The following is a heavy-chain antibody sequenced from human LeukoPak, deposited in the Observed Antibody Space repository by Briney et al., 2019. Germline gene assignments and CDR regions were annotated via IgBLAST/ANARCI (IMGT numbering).Heavy chain of an antibody. J-gene: IGHJ4*01. V-gene: IGHV3-30*18. CDR1: GFTFSSYG. CDR2: ISYDGSNK. CDR3: AKGQTLEWLLSRYFVDY. Sequence: PGRSLRLSCAASGFTFSSYGMHWVRQAPGKGLEWVAVISYDGSNKYYADSVKGRFTISRDKSKNTLYLQMNSLRAEDTAVYYCAKGQTLEWLLSRYFVDYWGQGTLVTVSS. D-gene: IGHD3-3*01.